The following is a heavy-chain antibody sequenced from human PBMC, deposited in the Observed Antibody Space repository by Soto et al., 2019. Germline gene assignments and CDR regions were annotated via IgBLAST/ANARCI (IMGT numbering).Heavy chain of an antibody. CDR3: AGRKFGPFDY. J-gene: IGHJ4*02. D-gene: IGHD3-3*01. Sequence: SETLSLTCTVSGGSISSSSYYWGGIRQPPGKGLEWIGSIYYSGSTYYNPSLKSRVTISVDTSKNQFSLKLSSVTAADTAVYYCAGRKFGPFDYWGQGTLVTVSS. CDR1: GGSISSSSYY. V-gene: IGHV4-39*01. CDR2: IYYSGST.